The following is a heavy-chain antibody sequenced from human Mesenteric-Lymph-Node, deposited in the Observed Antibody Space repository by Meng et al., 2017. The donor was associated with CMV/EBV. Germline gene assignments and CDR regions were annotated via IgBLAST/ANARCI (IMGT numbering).Heavy chain of an antibody. Sequence: GESLKISCAASGFTFSSYTLSWVRQAPGKGLEWISTIHGGGAYTYYADSVRGRFTISRDNSKNTLYLQMDSLRAEDTAIYYCAKDLSGWNLDCWGQGTLVTVSS. V-gene: IGHV3-23*01. CDR2: IHGGGAYT. J-gene: IGHJ4*02. CDR3: AKDLSGWNLDC. CDR1: GFTFSSYT. D-gene: IGHD1-1*01.